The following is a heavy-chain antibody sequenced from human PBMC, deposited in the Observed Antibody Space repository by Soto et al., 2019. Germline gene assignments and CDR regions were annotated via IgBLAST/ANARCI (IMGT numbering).Heavy chain of an antibody. Sequence: QVQLQESGPGLVKPSETLSLTCNVSGDSMSKYYWSWVRQPAGKGLEWIGRIWTSGSTNYNPSLKSRVTMSIDTSNKHLSLDLKSVTAADTAVYYCARTVGAAYYFDFWGQGVLVTVSS. J-gene: IGHJ4*02. V-gene: IGHV4-4*07. D-gene: IGHD3-16*01. CDR2: IWTSGST. CDR3: ARTVGAAYYFDF. CDR1: GDSMSKYY.